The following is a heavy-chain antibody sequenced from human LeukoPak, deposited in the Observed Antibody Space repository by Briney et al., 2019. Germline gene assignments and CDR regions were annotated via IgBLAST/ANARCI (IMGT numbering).Heavy chain of an antibody. CDR2: ISPGDSDS. CDR3: ARLTGFNSGWYFDY. V-gene: IGHV5-51*01. D-gene: IGHD6-19*01. CDR1: GYRFTNYW. Sequence: ESLKISCQGSGYRFTNYWTGWVRQMPGKGLEWMGIISPGDSDSRYSPSFQGQVTISADKSISTAYLQWNSLKASDTAMYYCARLTGFNSGWYFDYWGQGTLVTVSS. J-gene: IGHJ4*02.